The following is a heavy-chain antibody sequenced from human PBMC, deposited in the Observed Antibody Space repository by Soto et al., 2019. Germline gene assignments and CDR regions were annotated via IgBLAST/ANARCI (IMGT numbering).Heavy chain of an antibody. Sequence: GGSLRLSCAASGFSFSSFVMMWVRQAPGKGLEWVAVIWYDGSNKYYADSVKGRFTISRDNSKNTLYLQMNSLRAEDTAVYYCARDPGYSSGWYYFDYWGQGTLVTVSS. CDR2: IWYDGSNK. J-gene: IGHJ4*02. V-gene: IGHV3-33*08. D-gene: IGHD6-19*01. CDR3: ARDPGYSSGWYYFDY. CDR1: GFSFSSFV.